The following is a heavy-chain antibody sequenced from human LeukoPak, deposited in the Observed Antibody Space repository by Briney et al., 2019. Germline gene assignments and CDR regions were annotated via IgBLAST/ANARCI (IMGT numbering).Heavy chain of an antibody. CDR2: ISAYNGNT. J-gene: IGHJ4*02. V-gene: IGHV1-18*01. D-gene: IGHD3-16*01. CDR3: ARDRASRYDYVWGSYRGSFDY. Sequence: ASVKVSCKASGYTFTSYGISWVRQAPGQGLEWMGWISAYNGNTNYAQKLQGRVTMTTDTSTSTAYMELRSLRSDDTAVYYCARDRASRYDYVWGSYRGSFDYWGQGTLVTVSS. CDR1: GYTFTSYG.